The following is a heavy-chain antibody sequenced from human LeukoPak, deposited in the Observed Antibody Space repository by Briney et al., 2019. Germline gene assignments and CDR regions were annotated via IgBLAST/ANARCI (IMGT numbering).Heavy chain of an antibody. J-gene: IGHJ4*02. CDR2: INPNSGGT. CDR1: GYTFTGYY. Sequence: ASVKVSCKASGYTFTGYYMHWVRQAPGQGLEWMGWINPNSGGTNYAQKFQGRVTMTRDTSISTAYMELSRLRSDDTAVYYCAKGSYCSGGSCYRDFDYWGQGTLVTVSS. V-gene: IGHV1-2*02. D-gene: IGHD2-15*01. CDR3: AKGSYCSGGSCYRDFDY.